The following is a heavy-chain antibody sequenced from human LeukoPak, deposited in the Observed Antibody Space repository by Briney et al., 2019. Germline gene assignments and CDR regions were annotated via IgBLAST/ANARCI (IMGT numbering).Heavy chain of an antibody. CDR1: GFTFSSYS. CDR3: ARERVGIQWQDY. D-gene: IGHD5-12*01. J-gene: IGHJ4*02. V-gene: IGHV3-21*01. Sequence: GGSLRLSCAASGFTFSSYSMNWVRQAPGKGLEWVSSISSSSSSYIYYADSVKGRFTISRDNAKNSLYLQMNSLRAEDTAVYYCARERVGIQWQDYWGQGTLVTVSS. CDR2: ISSSSSSYI.